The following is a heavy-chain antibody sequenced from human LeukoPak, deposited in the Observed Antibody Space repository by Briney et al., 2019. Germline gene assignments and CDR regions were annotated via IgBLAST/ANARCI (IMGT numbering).Heavy chain of an antibody. Sequence: SETLSLTCTVSGGSISGDYWTWIRQPPGKGLDWIGYVYYTGSTNYNPSLKSRVTISVDTSKNQFSLKLSSVTAADTAVYYCARDPSGPTYWYFDLWGRGTLVTVSS. V-gene: IGHV4-59*01. CDR1: GGSISGDY. CDR3: ARDPSGPTYWYFDL. CDR2: VYYTGST. J-gene: IGHJ2*01.